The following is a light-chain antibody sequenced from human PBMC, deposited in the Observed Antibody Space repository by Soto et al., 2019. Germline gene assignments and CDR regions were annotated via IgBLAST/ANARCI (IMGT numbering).Light chain of an antibody. Sequence: QSALTQPPSASGTPGQRVTISCSGGSSKIGSNTVNWYQQLPGTAPKLLIYSNNQRPSGVPERFSGSKSGTSASLVISGLQSEDEADYYCAAWDDSLNGFYVFGTGTKATVL. CDR1: SSKIGSNT. V-gene: IGLV1-44*01. CDR2: SNN. J-gene: IGLJ1*01. CDR3: AAWDDSLNGFYV.